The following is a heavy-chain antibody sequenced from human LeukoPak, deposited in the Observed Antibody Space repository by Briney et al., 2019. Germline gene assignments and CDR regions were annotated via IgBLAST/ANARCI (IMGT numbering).Heavy chain of an antibody. Sequence: SETLSLTCAVSGGSISSGGYSWSWIRQPPGKGLEWIGYIYHSGSTYYNPSLKSRVTISVDRSKNQFSLKLSSVTAADTAVYYCARGGYYDSSGYYAFCFDYWGQGTLVTVSS. J-gene: IGHJ4*02. CDR2: IYHSGST. V-gene: IGHV4-30-2*01. CDR1: GGSISSGGYS. D-gene: IGHD3-22*01. CDR3: ARGGYYDSSGYYAFCFDY.